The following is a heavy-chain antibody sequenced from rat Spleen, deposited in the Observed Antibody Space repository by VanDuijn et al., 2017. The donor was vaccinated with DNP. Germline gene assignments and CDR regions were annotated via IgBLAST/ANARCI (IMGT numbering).Heavy chain of an antibody. D-gene: IGHD1-1*01. J-gene: IGHJ3*01. Sequence: EVQLVETGGDLVPPGRSLKLSCVASGFTFSTYWMFWIRQAPGKGLEWVASINPDGGNTYCQDSVKGRFTISRDNAENTVYLQMNSLRSEDTATYYCTKDLQWYAYWGHGALVTVSS. V-gene: IGHV5-58*01. CDR2: INPDGGNT. CDR3: TKDLQWYAY. CDR1: GFTFSTYW.